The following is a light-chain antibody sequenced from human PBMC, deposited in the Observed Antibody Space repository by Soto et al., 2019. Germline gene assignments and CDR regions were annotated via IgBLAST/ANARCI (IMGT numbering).Light chain of an antibody. CDR1: SSDVGGYNY. V-gene: IGLV2-8*01. Sequence: QSALTQPPSASGSPGQSVTISCTGTSSDVGGYNYVSWYQQHPGKAPKLMIYEVSKRPSGVPDRFSGSQSGNTASLTVSGLQAEDEADYYCSSNVCSNTFVFGTGTKVTVL. CDR3: SSNVCSNTFV. CDR2: EVS. J-gene: IGLJ1*01.